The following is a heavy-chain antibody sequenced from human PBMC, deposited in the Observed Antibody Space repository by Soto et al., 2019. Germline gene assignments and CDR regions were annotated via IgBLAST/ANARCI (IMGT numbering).Heavy chain of an antibody. CDR3: ARGRYGDY. CDR1: GYIFTSYG. CDR2: ISAHNGKT. D-gene: IGHD4-17*01. V-gene: IGHV1-18*01. Sequence: GPEVKKRGASVKVSCKCSGYIFTSYGIAWVRQAPGQGLEWMGWISAHNGKTEYAQKFQGRVTVTRDTSTSTAYLELRSLRSDDTALYYCARGRYGDYWGQGALVTVSS. J-gene: IGHJ4*02.